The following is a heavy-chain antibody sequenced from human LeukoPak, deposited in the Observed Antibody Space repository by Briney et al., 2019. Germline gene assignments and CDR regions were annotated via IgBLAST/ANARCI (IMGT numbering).Heavy chain of an antibody. CDR3: ARAHLHRYSSSCPPDY. CDR2: INWNGGST. J-gene: IGHJ4*02. V-gene: IGHV3-20*04. CDR1: GFTFDDYG. Sequence: PGGSLRLSCAASGFTFDDYGMSWVRQAPGKGLEWVSGINWNGGSTGYADSVKGRFTISRDNAKNSLYLQMNSLRVEDTAIYYCARAHLHRYSSSCPPDYWGQGTLVTVSS. D-gene: IGHD6-13*01.